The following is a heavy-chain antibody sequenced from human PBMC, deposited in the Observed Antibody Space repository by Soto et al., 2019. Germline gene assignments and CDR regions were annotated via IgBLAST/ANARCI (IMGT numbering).Heavy chain of an antibody. D-gene: IGHD2-15*01. V-gene: IGHV1-18*01. CDR3: ARDQFEYCSGGSCSWFDP. CDR2: TSAYNGNT. J-gene: IGHJ5*02. CDR1: GYTFTSYG. Sequence: ASVKVSCKASGYTFTSYGISWVRQAPGQGLEWMGWTSAYNGNTSYAQKLQGRVTMTTDTSTSTAYMELRSLRSDDTAVYYCARDQFEYCSGGSCSWFDPWGQGTLVTVSS.